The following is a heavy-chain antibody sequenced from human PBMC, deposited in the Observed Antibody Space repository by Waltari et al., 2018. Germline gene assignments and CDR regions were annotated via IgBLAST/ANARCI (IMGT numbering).Heavy chain of an antibody. D-gene: IGHD3-10*01. J-gene: IGHJ6*02. V-gene: IGHV4-59*11. Sequence: QVQLQESGPGLVKPSETLSLTCTVSGGSISSPSWSWIRQPPGKGLEWIGYIYYSGSTNYNPSLKSRVTISVDTSKNQFSLKLSSVTAADTAVYYCARGGERNPYFDYGMDVWGQGTTVTVSS. CDR3: ARGGERNPYFDYGMDV. CDR2: IYYSGST. CDR1: GGSISSPS.